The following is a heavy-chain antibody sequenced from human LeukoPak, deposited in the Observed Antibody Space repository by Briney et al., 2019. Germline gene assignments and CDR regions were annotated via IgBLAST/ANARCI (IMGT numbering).Heavy chain of an antibody. CDR2: IYHSGST. J-gene: IGHJ5*02. CDR3: ASYYYDSWWFDP. Sequence: SETLSLTCAVSGGSISSSNWWSWVRQPPGKGLGWIGEIYHSGSTNYNPSLKSRVTISVDKSKNQFSLKLSSVTAADTAVYYCASYYYDSWWFDPWGQGTLVTVSS. D-gene: IGHD3-22*01. V-gene: IGHV4-4*02. CDR1: GGSISSSNW.